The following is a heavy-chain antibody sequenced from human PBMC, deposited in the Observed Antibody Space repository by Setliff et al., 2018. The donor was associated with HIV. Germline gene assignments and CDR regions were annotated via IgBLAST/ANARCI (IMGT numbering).Heavy chain of an antibody. J-gene: IGHJ6*03. Sequence: SVKVSCKASGGTFSSYAISWVRQAPGQGLEWMGGIIPIFGTANYAQKFQGRVTITADESTSTAYMELSSLRSEDTAVYYCASLGGYYPYYYYYMDVWGKGTTVTAP. D-gene: IGHD3-3*01. CDR2: IIPIFGTA. CDR3: ASLGGYYPYYYYYMDV. V-gene: IGHV1-69*13. CDR1: GGTFSSYA.